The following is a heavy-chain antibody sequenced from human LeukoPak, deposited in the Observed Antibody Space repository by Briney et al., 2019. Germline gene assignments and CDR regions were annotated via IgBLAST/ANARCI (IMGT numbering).Heavy chain of an antibody. D-gene: IGHD3-3*01. CDR1: GFTFSSYE. V-gene: IGHV3-48*03. Sequence: GGSLRLSCAASGFTFSSYEMNWVRQAPGKGPEWVSYISSSGSTIYYADSVKGRFTISRDNAKNSLYLQMNSLRAEDTAVYYCASITIFGESNWFDPWGQGTLVTVSS. J-gene: IGHJ5*02. CDR2: ISSSGSTI. CDR3: ASITIFGESNWFDP.